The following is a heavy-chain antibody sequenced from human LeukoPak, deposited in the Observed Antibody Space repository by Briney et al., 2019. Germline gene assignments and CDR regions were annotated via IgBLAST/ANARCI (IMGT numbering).Heavy chain of an antibody. CDR1: GFNFGDHA. CDR3: ARSGPILRNGYNPDF. V-gene: IGHV3-49*04. J-gene: IGHJ4*02. D-gene: IGHD5-24*01. CDR2: ISSTAYSATI. Sequence: PGGSLRLSCTASGFNFGDHAMSWVRQTPGKGLEWVGFISSTAYSATIEYAASVKGKFTSSRDDSKSIAYLQMNSLKTEDTAVYSCARSGPILRNGYNPDFWGQGTLVTVSS.